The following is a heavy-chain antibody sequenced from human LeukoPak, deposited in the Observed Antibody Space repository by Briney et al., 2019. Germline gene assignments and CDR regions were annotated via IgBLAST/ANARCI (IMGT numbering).Heavy chain of an antibody. V-gene: IGHV3-15*01. D-gene: IGHD2-21*02. CDR3: TTQSRHIVVVTAILAADY. Sequence: GGSLRLSCAASGFTFSNAWMSWVRQAPGKGLEWVGRIKSKTDGGTTDYAAPVKGRFTISRDDSKNTLYLQMNSLKTEDTAVYYCTTQSRHIVVVTAILAADYWGQGTLVTVSS. J-gene: IGHJ4*02. CDR1: GFTFSNAW. CDR2: IKSKTDGGTT.